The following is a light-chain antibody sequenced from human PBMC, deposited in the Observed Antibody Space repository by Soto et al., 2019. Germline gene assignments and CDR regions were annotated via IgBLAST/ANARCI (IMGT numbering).Light chain of an antibody. CDR3: QQYNNWPLT. J-gene: IGKJ4*01. CDR2: DAS. Sequence: EIVLTQSPATLSVSPGERATLSCRASQSVSRNLAWYQQKPGQAPRLLIYDASTRATGIPGRFSGSGSGIEFTLTISSLQSEDFAVYYCQQYNNWPLTFGGGTKVDIK. V-gene: IGKV3-15*01. CDR1: QSVSRN.